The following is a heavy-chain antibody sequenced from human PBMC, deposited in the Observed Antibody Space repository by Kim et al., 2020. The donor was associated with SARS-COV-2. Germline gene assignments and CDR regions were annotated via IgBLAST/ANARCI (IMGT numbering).Heavy chain of an antibody. V-gene: IGHV5-51*01. CDR1: GYDFTDYW. CDR2: IYPGDSDT. Sequence: GESLKISCKGSGYDFTDYWIGWVRQMPGKGLEWMGIIYPGDSDTKYSPSFQGQVTIPADDSITTAYVQRSSLRASDTAIYYCARAPSGTLSPYYFDFWGQGTLLTDAS. J-gene: IGHJ4*02. D-gene: IGHD1-26*01. CDR3: ARAPSGTLSPYYFDF.